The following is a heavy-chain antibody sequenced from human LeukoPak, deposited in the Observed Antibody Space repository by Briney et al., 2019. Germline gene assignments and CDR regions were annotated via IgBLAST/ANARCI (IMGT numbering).Heavy chain of an antibody. CDR1: GYTFSNYG. J-gene: IGHJ6*02. CDR2: ISAYNGNT. V-gene: IGHV1-18*01. CDR3: ARAKGAAGTSFLYYYYGMDV. D-gene: IGHD6-13*01. Sequence: ASVKVSCKASGYTFSNYGISWVRQTPGQGLEWMGWISAYNGNTNYAQKLQGRVTMTTDTSTNTADMELRSLRSDDTAVYYCARAKGAAGTSFLYYYYGMDVWGQGTTVTVSS.